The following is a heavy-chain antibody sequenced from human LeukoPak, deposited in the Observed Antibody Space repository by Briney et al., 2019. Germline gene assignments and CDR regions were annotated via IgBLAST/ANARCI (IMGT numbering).Heavy chain of an antibody. CDR3: SSYCSEGTCYGYFHH. J-gene: IGHJ1*01. V-gene: IGHV3-23*01. CDR1: GFTFSNYA. D-gene: IGHD2-15*01. Sequence: GGSLRLSCAASGFTFSNYAMSWVRQAPRKGLEWVSVISGRGTDTSYVDSAKGRFIISRDNAKNFLYLQMNSLRVEDTGIYYCSSYCSEGTCYGYFHHWGQGTLVSVSS. CDR2: ISGRGTDT.